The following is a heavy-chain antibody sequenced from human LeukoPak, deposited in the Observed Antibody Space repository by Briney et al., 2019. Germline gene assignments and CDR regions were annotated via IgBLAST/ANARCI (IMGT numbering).Heavy chain of an antibody. J-gene: IGHJ4*02. Sequence: ASGKVSCKGSGYTFTDYYLHWVRQAPGQGLEWVGYINPRDGGTSSPPNFRGRVTMTTDASSSTVYMELSRLTSDDTAIYYCAREGNGLLSKDLDYWGQGTLVTVSS. CDR3: AREGNGLLSKDLDY. CDR2: INPRDGGT. CDR1: GYTFTDYY. V-gene: IGHV1-2*02. D-gene: IGHD2-15*01.